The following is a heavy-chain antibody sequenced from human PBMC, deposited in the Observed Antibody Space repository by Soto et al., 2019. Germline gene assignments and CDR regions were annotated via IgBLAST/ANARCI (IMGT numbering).Heavy chain of an antibody. CDR1: GDSISSGGHS. Sequence: QLQLQESGSGLVQPSQTLSLTCAVSGDSISSGGHSWSWIRQPPGKGLEWIGHIYHSGNTYYSPSLRSRVTISVDRSKNQFSLKVNSVTAADTAVYYCARGITAAGTRFDPWGQGTLVTVSS. J-gene: IGHJ5*02. V-gene: IGHV4-30-2*01. CDR3: ARGITAAGTRFDP. D-gene: IGHD6-13*01. CDR2: IYHSGNT.